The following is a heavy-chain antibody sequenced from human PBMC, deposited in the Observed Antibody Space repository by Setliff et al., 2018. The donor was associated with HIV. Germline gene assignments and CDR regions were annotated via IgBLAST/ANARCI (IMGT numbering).Heavy chain of an antibody. CDR3: ATADYMYGRNIFDY. V-gene: IGHV4-30-2*01. Sequence: PSETLSLTCAVSGGSISSGGYSWGWIRQPPGKGLEWVGHIYHTGRAFYNPSLQSRVTISVDTSKNQFSLKLTSVTAADTAVYYCATADYMYGRNIFDYWDQGTLVTVSS. CDR1: GGSISSGGYS. CDR2: IYHTGRA. J-gene: IGHJ4*02. D-gene: IGHD5-12*01.